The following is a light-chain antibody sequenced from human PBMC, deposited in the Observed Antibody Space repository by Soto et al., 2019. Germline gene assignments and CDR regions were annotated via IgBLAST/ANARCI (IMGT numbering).Light chain of an antibody. CDR2: WAS. J-gene: IGKJ1*01. Sequence: QSIDRPAVPLGVRAPINCTSSQIILYKINDMSSLALCQQNPGQPPKLLIYWASTRESGVPDRFSGSGSGTDFTLTISSLQAEDLAVYYCQQYFGPPRTFGQGTKVDIK. CDR1: QIILYKINDMSS. CDR3: QQYFGPPRT. V-gene: IGKV4-1*01.